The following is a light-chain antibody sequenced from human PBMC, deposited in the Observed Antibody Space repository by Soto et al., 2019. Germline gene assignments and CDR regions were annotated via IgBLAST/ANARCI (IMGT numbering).Light chain of an antibody. CDR2: GAS. V-gene: IGKV3-20*01. CDR3: QQYGYSPG. CDR1: QSVSRRY. J-gene: IGKJ1*01. Sequence: EIVLTQSPGTLSLSVGERATLSCRASQSVSRRYLAWHQQKAGHATIFIIKGASSRATGIPEMISGGASGKVFPLTISRLEAEVFAVYYCQQYGYSPGFGQGTKVEVK.